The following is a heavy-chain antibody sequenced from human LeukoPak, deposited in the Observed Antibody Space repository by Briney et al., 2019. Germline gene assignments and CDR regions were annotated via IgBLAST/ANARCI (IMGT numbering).Heavy chain of an antibody. CDR3: AQGYYDNSGYFPYYFNY. D-gene: IGHD3-22*01. J-gene: IGHJ4*02. CDR1: GFTFSDYY. CDR2: ISSSGGST. Sequence: GGSLRLSCAASGFTFSDYYVSWIRQAPGKGLEWVSHISSSGGSTSYADSVKGRFTISRDNAKKSLFLQMNNLRAEDTAVYCVAQGYYDNSGYFPYYFNYWGQGTPVTVSS. V-gene: IGHV3-11*01.